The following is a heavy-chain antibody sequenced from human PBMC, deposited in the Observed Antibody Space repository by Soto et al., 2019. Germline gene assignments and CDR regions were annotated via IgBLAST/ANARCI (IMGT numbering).Heavy chain of an antibody. J-gene: IGHJ1*01. V-gene: IGHV1-69*01. D-gene: IGHD7-27*01. CDR3: AGESLGAKGAEH. Sequence: QVQLVQSGAEVKRPGSSVKVSCESSGDTFNSYLISWVRQAPGQGLEWMGGIIPIIRVTHYAQRFQGRVPISALGSTATAYMELTNLGFADTALYYCAGESLGAKGAEHWGQGPLVTVSS. CDR1: GDTFNSYL. CDR2: IIPIIRVT.